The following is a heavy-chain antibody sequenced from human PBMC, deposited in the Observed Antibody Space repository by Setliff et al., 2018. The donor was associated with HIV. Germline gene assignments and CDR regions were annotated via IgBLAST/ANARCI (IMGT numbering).Heavy chain of an antibody. Sequence: KTSETLSLTCTVSGGSISSSSYYWGWIRQPPGKGLEWIGSIYFSGSTYYDPSLKSRVTISVDTSKNQFSLKLRAETAADTAVYYCARGFEGFDSWGQGTLVTVSS. V-gene: IGHV4-39*01. J-gene: IGHJ4*02. CDR1: GGSISSSSYY. D-gene: IGHD3-3*01. CDR2: IYFSGST. CDR3: ARGFEGFDS.